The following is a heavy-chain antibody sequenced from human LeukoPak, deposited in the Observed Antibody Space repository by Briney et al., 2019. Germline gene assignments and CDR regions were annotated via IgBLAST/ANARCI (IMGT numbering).Heavy chain of an antibody. CDR2: VKQDGSEK. Sequence: GGSLRLSCAASGFTFSSYRMSWVRQAPGKGLEWVANVKQDGSEKYYVDSVKGRFTISRDNAKNSLYLQMNSLRAEDTAVYYCARTLGYCSGGSCYPLYYYYYYGMDVWGQGTTVTVSS. V-gene: IGHV3-7*01. CDR3: ARTLGYCSGGSCYPLYYYYYYGMDV. J-gene: IGHJ6*02. CDR1: GFTFSSYR. D-gene: IGHD2-15*01.